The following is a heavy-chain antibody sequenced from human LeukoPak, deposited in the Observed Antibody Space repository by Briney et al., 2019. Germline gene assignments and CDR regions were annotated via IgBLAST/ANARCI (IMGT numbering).Heavy chain of an antibody. Sequence: PSETLSLTCTVSGGSISSYYWSWIRQPPGKGLEWIGYIYYSGSTNYNPSLKSRVTISVDTSKNQFSLKLSSVTAADTAVYYCAGHGGATTQFDYWGQGTLVTVSS. D-gene: IGHD1-26*01. CDR2: IYYSGST. CDR3: AGHGGATTQFDY. J-gene: IGHJ4*02. V-gene: IGHV4-59*08. CDR1: GGSISSYY.